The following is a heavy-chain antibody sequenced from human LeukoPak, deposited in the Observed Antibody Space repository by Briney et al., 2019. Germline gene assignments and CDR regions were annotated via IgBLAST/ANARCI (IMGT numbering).Heavy chain of an antibody. CDR1: GFIFGDYT. Sequence: GGSLRLSCAASGFIFGDYTMSWVRQAPGKGLEWVSAISTGGDDTNYADSVKGRFTISRDSSKNTLSLHINSLRAEDTAIYYCARSSRSWGVFDIWGQGTMVTVSS. CDR3: ARSSRSWGVFDI. J-gene: IGHJ3*02. CDR2: ISTGGDDT. V-gene: IGHV3-23*01. D-gene: IGHD7-27*01.